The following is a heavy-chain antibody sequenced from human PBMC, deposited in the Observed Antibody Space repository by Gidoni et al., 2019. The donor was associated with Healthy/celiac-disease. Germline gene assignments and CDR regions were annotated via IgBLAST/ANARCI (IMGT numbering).Heavy chain of an antibody. CDR2: INHSGST. J-gene: IGHJ1*01. D-gene: IGHD2-2*01. V-gene: IGHV4-34*01. CDR3: AGKRRGTRNRYCSSTSCNGMSIAARPAYFQH. CDR1: GGSFSGYY. Sequence: QVQLQQWGAGLLKPSETLSLTCAVYGGSFSGYYWSWIRQPPGKGLGWIGEINHSGSTNYNPSLKSRVTISVDTSKNQFSLKLSAVTAADTAVYYCAGKRRGTRNRYCSSTSCNGMSIAARPAYFQHWGQGTLVTVSS.